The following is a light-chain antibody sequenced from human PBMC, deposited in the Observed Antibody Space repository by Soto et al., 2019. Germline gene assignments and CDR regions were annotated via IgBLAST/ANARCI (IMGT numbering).Light chain of an antibody. Sequence: QPVLTQSPSASASLGASVKLTCTLSSGHSTYDIAWHQQQPEKGPRYLMRLNNDGSHSKGDGIPDRFSGSSSGAERYLTISSLQSEDEADYYCQTWGTGIQVFGGGTKVTVL. V-gene: IGLV4-69*02. J-gene: IGLJ2*01. CDR1: SGHSTYD. CDR2: LNNDGSH. CDR3: QTWGTGIQV.